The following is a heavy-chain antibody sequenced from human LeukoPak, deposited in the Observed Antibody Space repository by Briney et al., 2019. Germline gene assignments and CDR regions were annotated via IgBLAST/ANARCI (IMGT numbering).Heavy chain of an antibody. CDR3: ARSSPLGRNFDY. CDR1: GYTFTNSD. CDR2: MNPNSGDS. Sequence: ASVKVSCKASGYTFTNSDINWVRQATGQGLEWMGWMNPNSGDSGNIQKFQGRVTMTRDTSINTAYMELSSLRYEDTAIYYCARSSPLGRNFDYWGQGTLVTVSS. V-gene: IGHV1-8*01. D-gene: IGHD3-16*01. J-gene: IGHJ4*02.